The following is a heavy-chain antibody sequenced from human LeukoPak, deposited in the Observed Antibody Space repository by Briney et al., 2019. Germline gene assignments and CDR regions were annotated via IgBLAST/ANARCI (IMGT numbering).Heavy chain of an antibody. CDR1: GFTFSSYW. Sequence: GGSLRLSCAASGFTFSSYWMHWVRHAPGKGLVWVSRINSDYSNTTYADPVKGRFTISRDNSKNTLYLQMNSLRAEDTAVYYCARGYYGSGSYYTPDYWGQGTLVTVSS. V-gene: IGHV3-74*01. CDR2: INSDYSNT. D-gene: IGHD3-10*01. CDR3: ARGYYGSGSYYTPDY. J-gene: IGHJ4*02.